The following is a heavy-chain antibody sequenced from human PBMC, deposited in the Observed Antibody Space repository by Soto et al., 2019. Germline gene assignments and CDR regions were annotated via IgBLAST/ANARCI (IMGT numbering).Heavy chain of an antibody. CDR2: IYYTGNT. J-gene: IGHJ4*02. CDR1: GASISGGDYY. D-gene: IGHD3-22*01. V-gene: IGHV4-30-4*01. CDR3: ARATYDSSTYYRDY. Sequence: QVQLQESGPGLVKPSQTLSLTCTVSGASISGGDYYWTWIRQPPGKGLEWIGSIYYTGNTYSNPSPESRLSISVDPSNNQFALRLTSVTAPDAAIYYCARATYDSSTYYRDYGGQGTLVTVSS.